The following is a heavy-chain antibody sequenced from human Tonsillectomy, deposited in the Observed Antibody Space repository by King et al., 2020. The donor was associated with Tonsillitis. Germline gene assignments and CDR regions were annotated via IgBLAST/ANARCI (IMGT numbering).Heavy chain of an antibody. Sequence: QLVQSGAEVKKPGASVKVSCKASGYTFTNYDISWVRQAPGQGLEWMGWISTYNGNINYAQKLQGRVTMTTDTSTSTAYMEVRSLRSDDTAVYYCARKGDGDYWADFDYWGQGTLVTVSS. CDR2: ISTYNGNI. D-gene: IGHD4-17*01. CDR1: GYTFTNYD. V-gene: IGHV1-18*01. CDR3: ARKGDGDYWADFDY. J-gene: IGHJ4*02.